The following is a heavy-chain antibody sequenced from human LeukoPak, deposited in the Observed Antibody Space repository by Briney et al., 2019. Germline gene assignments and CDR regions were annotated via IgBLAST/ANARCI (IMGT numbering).Heavy chain of an antibody. CDR1: GGSISSDDYY. Sequence: SETLSLTCTVSGGSISSDDYYWSWIRQPPGKGLEWIGYIYYSGSTYYNPSLKSRVTISVDTSKNQFSLKLSSVTAADTAVYYCARLSYSSSSCWFDPWGQGTLVTVSS. J-gene: IGHJ5*02. D-gene: IGHD6-6*01. CDR2: IYYSGST. CDR3: ARLSYSSSSCWFDP. V-gene: IGHV4-30-4*08.